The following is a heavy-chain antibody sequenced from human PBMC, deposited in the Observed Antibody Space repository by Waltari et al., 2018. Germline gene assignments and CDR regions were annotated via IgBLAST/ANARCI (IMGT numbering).Heavy chain of an antibody. Sequence: QVQLQESGPGLVKPSETLSLTCDVSGYSINSGYYWGWIRQSPGKGLEWIATIYHAGDTLYNPSLKSRVTRSMDTSKNQFSLKLNSVTAADTAVYFCSRQVLGYCTSAACRRLESWGQGTLVTVSS. D-gene: IGHD2-2*03. J-gene: IGHJ4*02. CDR2: IYHAGDT. CDR1: GYSINSGYY. CDR3: SRQVLGYCTSAACRRLES. V-gene: IGHV4-38-2*01.